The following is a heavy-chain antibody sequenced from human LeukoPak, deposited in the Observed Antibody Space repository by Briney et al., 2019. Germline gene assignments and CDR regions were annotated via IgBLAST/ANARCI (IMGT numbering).Heavy chain of an antibody. D-gene: IGHD3-22*01. V-gene: IGHV3-33*08. J-gene: IGHJ4*02. CDR1: GFTFISYA. CDR2: IWYDGSNK. CDR3: ARDGNYYDSSGYYYENGFDY. Sequence: GGSLRLSCAASGFTFISYAMSWVRQAPGKGLEWVAVIWYDGSNKYYADSVKGRFTISRDNSKNTLYLQMNSLRAEDTAVYYCARDGNYYDSSGYYYENGFDYWGQGTLVTVSS.